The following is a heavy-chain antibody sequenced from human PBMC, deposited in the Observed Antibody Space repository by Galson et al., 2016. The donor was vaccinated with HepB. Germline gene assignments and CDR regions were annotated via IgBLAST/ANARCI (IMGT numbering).Heavy chain of an antibody. Sequence: SLRLSCAASEFIFRGYWMQWVRQAPGKGLMWVARINGDGRVTVYGDYVKGRFTISRDNAKNTLHLQVNSLRVEDTAVYYCSRDRSFTADTWGQGTLVTVSS. V-gene: IGHV3-74*01. CDR2: INGDGRVT. D-gene: IGHD5-18*01. J-gene: IGHJ5*02. CDR3: SRDRSFTADT. CDR1: EFIFRGYW.